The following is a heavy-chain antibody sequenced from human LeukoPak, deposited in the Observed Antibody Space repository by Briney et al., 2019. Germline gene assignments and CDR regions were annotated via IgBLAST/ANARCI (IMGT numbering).Heavy chain of an antibody. V-gene: IGHV4-61*02. Sequence: SETLSLTCTVSGGSISSGSYYWSWIRQPAGKGLEWIGRIFTSGSTNYNPTLKSRVTLSVDTSKNQFSLKLSSVTAADTAVYYCARGPPPDFDYWGRGTLVTVSS. CDR2: IFTSGST. J-gene: IGHJ4*02. CDR3: ARGPPPDFDY. CDR1: GGSISSGSYY.